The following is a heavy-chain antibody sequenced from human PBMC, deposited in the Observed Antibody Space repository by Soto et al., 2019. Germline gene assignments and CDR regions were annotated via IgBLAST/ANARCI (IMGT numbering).Heavy chain of an antibody. V-gene: IGHV1-18*04. J-gene: IGHJ5*02. CDR1: GYTFTSYG. D-gene: IGHD6-6*01. CDR3: ARVVWFPYSSSSGWFGL. Sequence: QVQLVQSGAEVKKPGASVKVSCKASGYTFTSYGISWVRQAPGQGLEWMGWISAYNGNTNYAQKLQGRVTMTTDTSTSTSYMELRSMRSDDTPVYCCARVVWFPYSSSSGWFGLWGQGSLVTVSS. CDR2: ISAYNGNT.